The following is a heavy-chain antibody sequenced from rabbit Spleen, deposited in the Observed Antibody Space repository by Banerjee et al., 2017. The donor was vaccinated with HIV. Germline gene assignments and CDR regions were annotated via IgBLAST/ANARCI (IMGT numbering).Heavy chain of an antibody. Sequence: QEQLVESGGGLVKPEGSLTLTCKASGFSFSGSSYMCWVRQAPGKGLEWIACIHTGSSAFTYFASCAKGRFTISKASSTTVTLQMTSLTAADTATYFCARGEHFSVGFSAFAIYLDLGGPGTLVTVS. CDR2: IHTGSSAFT. CDR1: GFSFSGSSY. CDR3: ARGEHFSVGFSAFAIYLDL. D-gene: IGHD6-1*01. V-gene: IGHV1S45*01. J-gene: IGHJ4*01.